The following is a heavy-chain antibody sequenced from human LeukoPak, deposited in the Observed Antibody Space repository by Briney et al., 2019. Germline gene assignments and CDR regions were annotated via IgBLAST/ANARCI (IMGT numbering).Heavy chain of an antibody. V-gene: IGHV4-39*07. CDR2: IHYTGCT. J-gene: IGHJ4*02. D-gene: IGHD5-18*01. Sequence: SETLSLTCTVSGGSIYSSTYYWAWIRQPPGKGLEWIGNIHYTGCTHFNPSLKSRLTISVDTSKNQFSLRLSSVTAADTAVYYCARDFGLRGYSYGSLDYWGQGTLATVSS. CDR1: GGSIYSSTYY. CDR3: ARDFGLRGYSYGSLDY.